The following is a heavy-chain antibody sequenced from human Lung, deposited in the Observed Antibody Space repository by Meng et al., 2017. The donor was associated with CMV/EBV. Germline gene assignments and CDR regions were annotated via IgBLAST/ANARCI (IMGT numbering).Heavy chain of an antibody. CDR2: IWFDGSFK. Sequence: SCAASGFSFSSFAMHWVRQAPGKGLEWVAVIWFDGSFKFYGDSVQGRFTISRDNSKNILYLEMNNLRAEDTAVYYCAKVPCSSTSCYPYYFDYWXQGSXVTGAS. D-gene: IGHD2-2*01. CDR1: GFSFSSFA. J-gene: IGHJ4*02. V-gene: IGHV3-33*06. CDR3: AKVPCSSTSCYPYYFDY.